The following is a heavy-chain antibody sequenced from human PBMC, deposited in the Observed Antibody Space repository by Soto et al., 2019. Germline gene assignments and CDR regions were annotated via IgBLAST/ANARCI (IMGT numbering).Heavy chain of an antibody. CDR1: GGTFSSYT. J-gene: IGHJ4*02. Sequence: QVQLVQSGAEVTKPGSSVKVSCKASGGTFSSYTISWVRRAPGQGLEWMGRIIPILGIANYAQKFQGRDTITEDKTTSPAEVERSSLGSEDTVVYYCARDGGRSGSPNQYYFDYWGQGTLVTVSS. D-gene: IGHD3-16*01. CDR3: ARDGGRSGSPNQYYFDY. CDR2: IIPILGIA. V-gene: IGHV1-69*08.